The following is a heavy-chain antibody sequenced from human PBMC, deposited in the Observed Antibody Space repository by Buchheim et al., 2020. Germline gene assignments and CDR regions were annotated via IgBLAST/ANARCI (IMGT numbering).Heavy chain of an antibody. CDR3: TRHADLTGWPFDI. D-gene: IGHD3-9*01. Sequence: EMQVVESGGGLVQPGRSLRLSCTVSGFRFGDYTMSWVRQAPGRGLEWVGFIRMKTNGGTTEYAASVKGRFTIPRDDSTSIPYLQMNSLKTEDTAVYYCTRHADLTGWPFDIWGQGAL. CDR2: IRMKTNGGTT. CDR1: GFRFGDYT. J-gene: IGHJ4*02. V-gene: IGHV3-49*04.